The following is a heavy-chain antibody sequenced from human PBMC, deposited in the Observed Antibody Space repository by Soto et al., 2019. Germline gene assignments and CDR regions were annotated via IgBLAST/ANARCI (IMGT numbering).Heavy chain of an antibody. CDR3: VKDRSTSDWYGYFDY. J-gene: IGHJ4*02. D-gene: IGHD6-19*01. Sequence: PGGSLRLSCAASGFTFSTYTMSWVRQAPGKGLEWVSAISVSGDNTYYADSVKGRFTVSRDHSKNTLYLLMNSLRAEDTALYYCVKDRSTSDWYGYFDYWGLGTLVTVSS. V-gene: IGHV3-23*01. CDR2: ISVSGDNT. CDR1: GFTFSTYT.